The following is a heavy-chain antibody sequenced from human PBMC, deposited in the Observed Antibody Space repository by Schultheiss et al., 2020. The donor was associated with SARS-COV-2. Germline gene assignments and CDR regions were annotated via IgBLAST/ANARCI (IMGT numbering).Heavy chain of an antibody. CDR2: ISYDGSNK. CDR3: AKDIGVRIAAAGLDY. Sequence: GGSLRLSCAASGFTFSSYGMHWVRQAPGKGLEWVAVISYDGSNKYYADSVKGRFTISRDNSKNTLYLQMNSLRAEDTAVYYCAKDIGVRIAAAGLDYWGQGTLVTVSS. D-gene: IGHD6-13*01. J-gene: IGHJ4*02. CDR1: GFTFSSYG. V-gene: IGHV3-30*18.